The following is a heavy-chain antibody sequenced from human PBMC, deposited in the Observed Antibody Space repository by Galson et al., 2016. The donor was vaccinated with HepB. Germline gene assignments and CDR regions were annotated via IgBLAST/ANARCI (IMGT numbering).Heavy chain of an antibody. CDR1: GYRFTNYW. CDR2: IHPGRSET. J-gene: IGHJ5*01. CDR3: PKHMTTSKWAAFDS. Sequence: QSGAEVTKPGESLKISCKASGYRFTNYWIAWVRHAPGKGLEWLGIIHPGRSETKYRSSLQGQVTISVDRSLTPAYLQWAGLQASDTAVYYCPKHMTTSKWAAFDSGGPGTPVSVS. D-gene: IGHD4-17*01. V-gene: IGHV5-51*01.